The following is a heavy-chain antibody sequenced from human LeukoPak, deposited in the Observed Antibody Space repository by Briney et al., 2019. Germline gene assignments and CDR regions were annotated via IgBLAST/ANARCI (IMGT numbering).Heavy chain of an antibody. V-gene: IGHV3-48*01. CDR3: ARDRSGSYFDY. D-gene: IGHD1-26*01. CDR2: ISSSSSTI. CDR1: GFTFSSYS. Sequence: PGGSLRLSCAASGFTFSSYSMNWVRQAPGKGLEWVSYISSSSSTISYADSVKGRFTISRDNAKNSLYLQMNSLRAEDTAVYYCARDRSGSYFDYWGQGTLVTVSS. J-gene: IGHJ4*02.